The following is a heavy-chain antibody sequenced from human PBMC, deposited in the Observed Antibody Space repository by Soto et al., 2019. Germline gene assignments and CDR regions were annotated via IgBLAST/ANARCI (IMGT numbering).Heavy chain of an antibody. D-gene: IGHD1-7*01. CDR2: MNPNTGNA. V-gene: IGHV1-8*01. J-gene: IGHJ5*02. Sequence: ASVKVSCKAFGYTFTSADINWVRQTTGQGLEWMGWMNPNTGNAGYAQKFQGRVTKTRDTTVSTAYMELTGLTSDDTAVYFCARDVIGTTDRFDPWGQGTLVTVSS. CDR1: GYTFTSAD. CDR3: ARDVIGTTDRFDP.